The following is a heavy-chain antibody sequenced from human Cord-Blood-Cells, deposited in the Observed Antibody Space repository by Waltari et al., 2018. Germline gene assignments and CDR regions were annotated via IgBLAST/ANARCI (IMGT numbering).Heavy chain of an antibody. D-gene: IGHD5-18*01. CDR1: GEPFSGYY. Sequence: HVQLQQWGAGRLKPSETLSLTCAVYGEPFSGYYWSWIRQPPGKGLEWIGEINHSGRTNYNPSLKSRVTISVDTSKNQFSLKLSSVTAADTAVYYCARGQLWAAPDYWGQGTLVTVSS. CDR2: INHSGRT. CDR3: ARGQLWAAPDY. V-gene: IGHV4-34*01. J-gene: IGHJ4*02.